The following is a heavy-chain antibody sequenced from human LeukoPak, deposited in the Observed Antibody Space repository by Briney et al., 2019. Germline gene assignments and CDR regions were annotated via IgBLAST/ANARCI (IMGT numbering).Heavy chain of an antibody. CDR1: GGSISSSSYY. V-gene: IGHV4-39*01. CDR2: IYYSGST. J-gene: IGHJ4*02. CDR3: ARHVGPPSIVVVPVAVDY. D-gene: IGHD2-2*01. Sequence: PSETLSLTCTVSGGSISSSSYYWGWIRQPPGKGLEWIGSIYYSGSTYYNPSLKSRVTISVDTSKNQFSLKLSSVTAADTAVYYCARHVGPPSIVVVPVAVDYWGQGTLVTVSS.